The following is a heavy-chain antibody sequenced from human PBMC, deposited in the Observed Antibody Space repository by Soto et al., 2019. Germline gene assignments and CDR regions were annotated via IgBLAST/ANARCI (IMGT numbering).Heavy chain of an antibody. V-gene: IGHV1-18*01. J-gene: IGHJ6*02. CDR1: GYTFSNYG. D-gene: IGHD6-19*01. Sequence: ASVKVSCKTSGYTFSNYGINWVRQAPGQGLEWMGWISGYNGNTNYAQTVQGRVTMTTDTSTGTVYMELRSLKSDDTAIYYCSRFIMVGGWFDPNYYHGMDVWGPGTTVTVYS. CDR3: SRFIMVGGWFDPNYYHGMDV. CDR2: ISGYNGNT.